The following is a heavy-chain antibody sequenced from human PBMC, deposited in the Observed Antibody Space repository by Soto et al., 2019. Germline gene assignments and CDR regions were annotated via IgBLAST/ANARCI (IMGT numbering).Heavy chain of an antibody. J-gene: IGHJ6*03. CDR3: AREGPPPSYYYYMDV. V-gene: IGHV3-48*01. CDR2: ISSSSSTI. Sequence: GGSLRLSCAASGFTFSSYSMNWVRQAPGKGLEWVSYISSSSSTIYYADSVKGRFTISRDNAKNSLYLQMNSLRAEDTAVYYCAREGPPPSYYYYMDVWGKGTTVTVSS. CDR1: GFTFSSYS.